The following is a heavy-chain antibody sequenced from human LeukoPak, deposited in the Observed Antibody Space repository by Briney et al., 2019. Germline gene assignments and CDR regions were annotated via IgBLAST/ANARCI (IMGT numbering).Heavy chain of an antibody. J-gene: IGHJ4*02. CDR1: GFTFSSYE. V-gene: IGHV3-48*03. D-gene: IGHD1-26*01. CDR2: ISSSGSTI. Sequence: PGGSLRLSCAASGFTFSSYEMNWVRQAPGKGLEWVSYISSSGSTIYYADSVKGRFTISRDNAKNSLYLQMNSLRAEDTAVYYCAREFAGSASGAGYWGQGTLVTVFS. CDR3: AREFAGSASGAGY.